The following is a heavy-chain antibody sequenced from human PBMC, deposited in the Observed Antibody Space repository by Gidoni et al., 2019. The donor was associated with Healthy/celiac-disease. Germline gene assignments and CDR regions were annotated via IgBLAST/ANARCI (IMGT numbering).Heavy chain of an antibody. CDR3: ARIRRWGGWFDP. V-gene: IGHV4-34*01. D-gene: IGHD3-10*01. CDR1: GGSFSGYY. Sequence: QVQLQQWGAGLLKPSETLSLTCAVYGGSFSGYYWSWIRQPPGKGLEWIGEINHSGSTNYNPSLKSRVTISVDTSKNQFSLKLSSVTAADTAVYYCARIRRWGGWFDPWGQGTLVTVSA. CDR2: INHSGST. J-gene: IGHJ5*02.